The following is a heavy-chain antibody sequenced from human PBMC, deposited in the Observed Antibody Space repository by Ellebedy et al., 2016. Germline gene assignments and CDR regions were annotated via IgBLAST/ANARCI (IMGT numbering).Heavy chain of an antibody. D-gene: IGHD3-16*01. CDR1: GGSISSYY. CDR2: IYYSGST. CDR3: ARDPRLGGMDV. V-gene: IGHV4-59*12. J-gene: IGHJ6*02. Sequence: SETLSLTXTVSGGSISSYYWSWIRQPPGKGLEWIGYIYYSGSTYYNPSLKSRVTISVDTSKNQFSLKLSSVTAADTAVYYCARDPRLGGMDVWGQGTTVTVSS.